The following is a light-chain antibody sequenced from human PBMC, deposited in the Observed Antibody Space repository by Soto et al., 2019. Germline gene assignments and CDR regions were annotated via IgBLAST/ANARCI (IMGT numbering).Light chain of an antibody. V-gene: IGLV2-14*01. J-gene: IGLJ2*01. Sequence: QSVLTQAASVSGSPGQSITISCTGTSGDIGSYTYVSWYQQYPGKAPKLLISEVTNRPSGVSNRFSGSKSGNTASLTISGLQAEDEAHYYCSSYTTNSPPVVFGGGTKVTVL. CDR3: SSYTTNSPPVV. CDR2: EVT. CDR1: SGDIGSYTY.